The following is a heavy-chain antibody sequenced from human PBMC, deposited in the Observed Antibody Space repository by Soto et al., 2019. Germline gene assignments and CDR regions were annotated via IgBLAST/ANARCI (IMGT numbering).Heavy chain of an antibody. CDR1: GGSISSGGYY. Sequence: SQTLSRTRPVSGGSISSGGYYWSWIRQHPGKGLEWIGYIYYSGSTYYNPSLKSRVTISVDTSKNQFSMKLSSVTAADTAVYYCARLFTLYSSSWFDPWGQGTLVTVAS. J-gene: IGHJ5*02. CDR2: IYYSGST. D-gene: IGHD6-13*01. CDR3: ARLFTLYSSSWFDP. V-gene: IGHV4-31*03.